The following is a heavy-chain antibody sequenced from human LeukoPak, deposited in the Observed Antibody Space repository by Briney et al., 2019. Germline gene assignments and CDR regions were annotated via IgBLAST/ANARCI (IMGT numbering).Heavy chain of an antibody. Sequence: PSENVSLTCTVSGGSISSYYWSWIRQSAGKGLEWIGRIYTSGSTNYNASLKSRVTMSVDTSKNQFSLKLSSVTAADTAVYYCARNGGSGSYYDGSFDYWGQGTLVTVSS. V-gene: IGHV4-4*07. CDR1: GGSISSYY. J-gene: IGHJ4*02. D-gene: IGHD1-26*01. CDR3: ARNGGSGSYYDGSFDY. CDR2: IYTSGST.